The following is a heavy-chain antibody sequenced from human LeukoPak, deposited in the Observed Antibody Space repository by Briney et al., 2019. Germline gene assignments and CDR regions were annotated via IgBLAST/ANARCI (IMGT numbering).Heavy chain of an antibody. D-gene: IGHD3-22*01. J-gene: IGHJ4*02. CDR3: ACDSSGYLQFDY. CDR2: TYYKSKWYN. CDR1: GDSVSSNSAA. V-gene: IGHV6-1*01. Sequence: SQTLSLTCAISGDSVSSNSAAWNWIRQSPSRGLEWLGRTYYKSKWYNGYAVSVKSRVTISPDTSKNQFSLQLNSVTPEDSAVYYCACDSSGYLQFDYWGQGTLVTVSS.